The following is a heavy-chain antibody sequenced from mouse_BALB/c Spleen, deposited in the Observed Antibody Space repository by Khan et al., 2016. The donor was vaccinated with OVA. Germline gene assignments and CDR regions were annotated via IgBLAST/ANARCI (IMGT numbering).Heavy chain of an antibody. J-gene: IGHJ3*01. D-gene: IGHD2-14*01. V-gene: IGHV1-4*01. CDR3: ANEGASYWYDGWFAY. CDR1: GYTFTTYA. Sequence: QMQLEESGAELARPGASVKMSCKASGYTFTTYAMHWVKQRPGKGLEWIGYINPSSGYTNYNEKFKGQATLTADKSSSTAYMQMSSLTSEDSEVYYCANEGASYWYDGWFAYWGQGTLVTVSA. CDR2: INPSSGYT.